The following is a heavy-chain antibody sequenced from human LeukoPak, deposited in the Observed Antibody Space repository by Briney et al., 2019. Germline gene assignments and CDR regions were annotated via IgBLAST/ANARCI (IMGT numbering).Heavy chain of an antibody. Sequence: HPGGSLRLSCAASGFTFSSYDMHWVRQATGKGLEWVSDIGTAGDTYYPGSVKGRFTISRENAKNSLYLQMNSLRAGDTAVYYCARGQRIWDQTMVRVDYGVDVWGQGTTVTVSS. CDR2: IGTAGDT. CDR3: ARGQRIWDQTMVRVDYGVDV. V-gene: IGHV3-13*01. CDR1: GFTFSSYD. J-gene: IGHJ6*02. D-gene: IGHD3-10*01.